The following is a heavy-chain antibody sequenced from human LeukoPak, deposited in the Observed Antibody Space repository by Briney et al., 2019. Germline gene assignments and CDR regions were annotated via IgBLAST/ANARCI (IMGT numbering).Heavy chain of an antibody. V-gene: IGHV3-33*01. J-gene: IGHJ4*02. CDR1: GFTFSTYG. Sequence: GGSLRLSCAASGFTFSTYGMHWVRQAPGKGLEWVSIIWYDGSNKYYADSVKGRFTISRDNSKNTLYLQMNSLRAEDTAVYYCARDFDTSGYYYAGGIDYWGQGTLVTVSS. CDR3: ARDFDTSGYYYAGGIDY. D-gene: IGHD3-22*01. CDR2: IWYDGSNK.